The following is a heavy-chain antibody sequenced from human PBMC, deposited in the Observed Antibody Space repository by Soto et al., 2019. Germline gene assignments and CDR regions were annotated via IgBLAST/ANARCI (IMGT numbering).Heavy chain of an antibody. Sequence: SGPTLVNPTQTLTLTCTFSGFSLSTSGVGVGWIRQPPGKALEWLALIYCDDDKRYSPSLKSRLTITKDTSKNQVVLTMTNMDPVDTATYYCAHRTGIAAAAHDAFDIWGQGTMVTVSS. CDR2: IYCDDDK. CDR3: AHRTGIAAAAHDAFDI. V-gene: IGHV2-5*02. CDR1: GFSLSTSGVG. J-gene: IGHJ3*02. D-gene: IGHD6-13*01.